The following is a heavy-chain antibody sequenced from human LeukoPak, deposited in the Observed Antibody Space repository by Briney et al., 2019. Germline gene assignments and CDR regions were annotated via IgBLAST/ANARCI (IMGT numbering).Heavy chain of an antibody. D-gene: IGHD3-3*01. J-gene: IGHJ4*02. CDR1: GGSFSGYY. V-gene: IGHV4-34*01. CDR2: INHSGST. Sequence: SETLSLTCAVCGGSFSGYYWSWIRQPPGKGLEWIGEINHSGSTNYNPSLKSRVTISVDTSKNQFSLKLSSVTAADTAVYYCARNFFAYYFDYWGQGTLVTVSS. CDR3: ARNFFAYYFDY.